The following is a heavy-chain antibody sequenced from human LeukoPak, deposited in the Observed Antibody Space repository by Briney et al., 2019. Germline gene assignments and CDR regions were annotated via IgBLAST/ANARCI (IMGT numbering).Heavy chain of an antibody. CDR2: ISERGGST. CDR3: AKRGVVIRGLLVIGYHQEAYHYDF. D-gene: IGHD3-10*01. J-gene: IGHJ4*02. CDR1: GISLSNYA. Sequence: GGSLRLSCVGSGISLSNYAMTWVRQAPGKGLEWVSYISERGGSTTYAASVKGRFTISTDTSLNTLYLQMNNLRAEDTAVYFCAKRGVVIRGLLVIGYHQEAYHYDFWGQGVLVTVSS. V-gene: IGHV3-23*01.